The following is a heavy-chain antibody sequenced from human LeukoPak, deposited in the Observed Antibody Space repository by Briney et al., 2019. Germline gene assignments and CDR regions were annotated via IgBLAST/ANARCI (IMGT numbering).Heavy chain of an antibody. J-gene: IGHJ3*02. CDR3: AKSNGYGLVDI. Sequence: GSLRLSCAASGFTFNNYWMTWVRQAPGKGLEWIGNIFYSGSTYYSPSLKSRVTISLDTSRNQFSLKLNSVTAADTAVYYCAKSNGYGLVDIWGQGTMVTVSS. CDR1: GFTFNNYW. V-gene: IGHV4-4*02. CDR2: IFYSGST. D-gene: IGHD3-10*01.